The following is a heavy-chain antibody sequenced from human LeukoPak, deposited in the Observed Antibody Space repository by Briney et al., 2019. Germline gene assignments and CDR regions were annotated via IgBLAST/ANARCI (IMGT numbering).Heavy chain of an antibody. Sequence: SETLSLTCAVYGGSFSGYYWSWIRQPPGKGLEWIGEINHSGSTNYNPSLKSRVAISVDTSKNQFSLELSSVTAADTAVYYCARGATTVTTKHYYGMDVWGQGTTVTVSS. J-gene: IGHJ6*02. V-gene: IGHV4-34*01. CDR1: GGSFSGYY. D-gene: IGHD4-11*01. CDR2: INHSGST. CDR3: ARGATTVTTKHYYGMDV.